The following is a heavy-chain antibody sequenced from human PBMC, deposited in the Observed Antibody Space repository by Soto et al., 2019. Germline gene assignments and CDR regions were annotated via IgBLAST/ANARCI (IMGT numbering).Heavy chain of an antibody. CDR3: ARVFLGDGYNPHGIDY. CDR2: IIPIFGTA. Sequence: ASVKVSCKASGGTFSSYAISWVRQAPGQGLEWMGGIIPIFGTANYAQKFQGRVTITADESTSTAYMELSSLRSEDTAVYYCARVFLGDGYNPHGIDYWGQGTLVTVSS. CDR1: GGTFSSYA. J-gene: IGHJ4*02. V-gene: IGHV1-69*13. D-gene: IGHD2-21*01.